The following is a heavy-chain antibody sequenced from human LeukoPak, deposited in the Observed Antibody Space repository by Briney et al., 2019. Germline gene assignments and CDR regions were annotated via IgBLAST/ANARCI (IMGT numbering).Heavy chain of an antibody. Sequence: GGSLRLSCAASGFTFSSYSMNWVRQAPGKGLEWVSYISSSSSTIYYADSVKGRFTISRDNAKNSLYLQMNCLRAEDTAVYYCARGGSYYNNWFDPWGQGTLVTVSS. CDR2: ISSSSSTI. J-gene: IGHJ5*02. D-gene: IGHD1-26*01. CDR3: ARGGSYYNNWFDP. V-gene: IGHV3-48*01. CDR1: GFTFSSYS.